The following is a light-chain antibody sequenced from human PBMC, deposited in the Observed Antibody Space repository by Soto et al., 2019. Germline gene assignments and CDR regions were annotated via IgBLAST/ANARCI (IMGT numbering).Light chain of an antibody. V-gene: IGLV1-47*01. CDR3: AAWDDSLSAHYV. Sequence: QSVLTQPPSASGTPGQRVTISCSGSSSSIGSNYVYWYQQLPGTAPKLLIYRNNQRPSGVPDRFSGSKSGTSASLAISGLRSEDEADYYCAAWDDSLSAHYVFGTGTKVTV. J-gene: IGLJ1*01. CDR2: RNN. CDR1: SSSIGSNY.